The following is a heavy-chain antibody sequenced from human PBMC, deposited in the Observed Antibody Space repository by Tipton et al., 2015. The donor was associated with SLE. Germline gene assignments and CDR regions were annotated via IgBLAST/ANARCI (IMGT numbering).Heavy chain of an antibody. Sequence: TLSLTCTVSGGSITSGNYYWSWIRQPAGKGLEWIGRIYTNGSTIYNPSLKSRVTISVDTSKNQFSLKLNSVPAADTAVYYCAREPRITIFEVVITYFDYWGQGTLVTVSS. V-gene: IGHV4-61*02. CDR2: IYTNGST. J-gene: IGHJ4*02. CDR1: GGSITSGNYY. CDR3: AREPRITIFEVVITYFDY. D-gene: IGHD3-3*01.